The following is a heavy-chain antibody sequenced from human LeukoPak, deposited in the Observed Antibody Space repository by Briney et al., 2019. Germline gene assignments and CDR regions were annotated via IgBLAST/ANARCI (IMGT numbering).Heavy chain of an antibody. CDR3: ATTRVTTTRLDY. V-gene: IGHV1-2*02. CDR1: RYTFTGYY. Sequence: SVTVSCQASRYTFTGYYMHWVRPAPGQGLAWMGWINPNSGVTNYEGAVHHLVTMTRDTSISTAYMELTSLRSDDTAVYYCATTRVTTTRLDYWGQGNLGNVSS. J-gene: IGHJ4*02. CDR2: INPNSGVT. D-gene: IGHD5-12*01.